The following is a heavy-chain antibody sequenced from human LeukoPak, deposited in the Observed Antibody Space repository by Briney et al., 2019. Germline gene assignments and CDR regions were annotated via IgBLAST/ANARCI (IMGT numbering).Heavy chain of an antibody. CDR1: GGSFSGYY. V-gene: IGHV4-34*01. CDR3: ARGQGIAARRGWDY. J-gene: IGHJ4*02. CDR2: INHSGST. D-gene: IGHD6-6*01. Sequence: SETLSLTCAVYGGSFSGYYWSWIRQPPGQGLEWIGEINHSGSTNYNPSLKSRVTISVDTSKNQFSMKLSSVTAADTAVYYCARGQGIAARRGWDYWGQGTLVTVSS.